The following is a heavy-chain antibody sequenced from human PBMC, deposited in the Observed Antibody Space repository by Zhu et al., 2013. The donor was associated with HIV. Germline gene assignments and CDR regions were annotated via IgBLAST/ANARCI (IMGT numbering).Heavy chain of an antibody. CDR1: GYTFTSFY. CDR2: INPSGDTT. D-gene: IGHD4-17*01. Sequence: QVQLVQSGAEVKKPGASVKISCKASGYTFTSFYLHWVRQAPGQGLEWMGIINPSGDTTSYAQRFEGRVTMTSDTSTSTVYMELNSLRSEDTAVYYCASLTVTSYCWGQGTLVTVSS. CDR3: ASLTVTSYC. J-gene: IGHJ4*02. V-gene: IGHV1-46*01.